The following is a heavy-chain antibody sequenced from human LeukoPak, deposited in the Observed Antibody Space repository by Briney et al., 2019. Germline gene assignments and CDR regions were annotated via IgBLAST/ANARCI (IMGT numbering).Heavy chain of an antibody. V-gene: IGHV1-8*03. Sequence: ASVKVSCKASGYTFTSYDINWVRQATGQGLEWMGWMNPNSGNTGYAQKFQGRVTITRNTSISTAYMELSSLRSEGTALCNCARSLRGGNSYGYLVDYYWGAGTPVTVSS. J-gene: IGHJ4*01. D-gene: IGHD5-18*01. CDR2: MNPNSGNT. CDR1: GYTFTSYD. CDR3: ARSLRGGNSYGYLVDYY.